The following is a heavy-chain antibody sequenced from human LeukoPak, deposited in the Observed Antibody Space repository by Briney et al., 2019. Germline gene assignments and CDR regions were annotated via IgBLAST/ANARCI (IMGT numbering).Heavy chain of an antibody. Sequence: GGSLRLSCAASGFTFRNFVMHWVRQAPGKGLEWVSSISSSSNYINYADSVQGRFTLSRDNAKNTLYLQMNSLIAEDTAVYYCAREGIPGPKDVWGKGTTVTVSS. J-gene: IGHJ6*04. CDR1: GFTFRNFV. CDR2: ISSSSNYI. V-gene: IGHV3-21*01. D-gene: IGHD2-21*01. CDR3: AREGIPGPKDV.